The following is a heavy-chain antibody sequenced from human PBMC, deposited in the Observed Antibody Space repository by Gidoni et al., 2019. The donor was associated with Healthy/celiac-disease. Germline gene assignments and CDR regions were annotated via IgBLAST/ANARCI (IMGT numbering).Heavy chain of an antibody. J-gene: IGHJ4*02. D-gene: IGHD3-16*02. V-gene: IGHV3-30*18. CDR3: AKDLGPVIDY. Sequence: QPRRSRRHSCAASGFTFSSYGMPLCLQAPGKGLEWVAVISYDGSNKYYADSVKGRFTISRDNSKNTLYLQMNSLRAEDTAVYYCAKDLGPVIDYWGQGTLVTVSS. CDR2: ISYDGSNK. CDR1: GFTFSSYG.